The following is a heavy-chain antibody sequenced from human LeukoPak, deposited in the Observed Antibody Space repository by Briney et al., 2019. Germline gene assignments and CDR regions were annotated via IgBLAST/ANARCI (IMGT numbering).Heavy chain of an antibody. V-gene: IGHV1-18*01. D-gene: IGHD1-26*01. J-gene: IGHJ3*02. CDR3: ARESTDSGSDDAFDI. CDR1: GYTFTSYG. Sequence: ASVKVSCKASGYTFTSYGISWVRQAPGRGLEWMGWISAYNGNTNYAQKLQGRVTMTTDTSTSTAYMELRSLRSDDTAVYYCARESTDSGSDDAFDIWGQGTMVTVSS. CDR2: ISAYNGNT.